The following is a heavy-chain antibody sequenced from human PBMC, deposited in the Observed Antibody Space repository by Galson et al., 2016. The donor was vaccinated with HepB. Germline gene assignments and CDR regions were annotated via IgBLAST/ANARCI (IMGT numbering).Heavy chain of an antibody. CDR2: ISRSSNYI. V-gene: IGHV3-21*04. Sequence: SLRLSCAGSGFTFSGFGMNWVRQAPGKGLEWVSSISRSSNYIDYADSVKGRFTVSRDNAKNSLYLQMNSLRAEDTAAYYCAKGGYFDTTGYFDYWGQGTLVTVSS. J-gene: IGHJ4*02. CDR1: GFTFSGFG. D-gene: IGHD3-9*01. CDR3: AKGGYFDTTGYFDY.